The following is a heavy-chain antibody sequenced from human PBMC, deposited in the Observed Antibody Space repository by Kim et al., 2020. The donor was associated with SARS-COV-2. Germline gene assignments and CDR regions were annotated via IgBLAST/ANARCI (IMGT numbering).Heavy chain of an antibody. CDR1: GFTFSSYW. CDR2: INSDGSST. Sequence: GGSLRLSCAASGFTFSSYWMHWVRQAPGKGLVWVSRINSDGSSTSYADSVKGRFTISRDNAKNTLYLQMNSLRAEDTAVYYCARVTIIGGGESFDYWGQGTLVTVSS. J-gene: IGHJ4*02. D-gene: IGHD3-10*01. V-gene: IGHV3-74*01. CDR3: ARVTIIGGGESFDY.